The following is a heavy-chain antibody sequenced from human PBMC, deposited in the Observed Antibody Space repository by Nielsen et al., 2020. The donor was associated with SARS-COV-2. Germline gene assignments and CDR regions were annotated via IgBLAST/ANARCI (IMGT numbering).Heavy chain of an antibody. Sequence: GGSLRLSCAASGFTFSSYGMHWVRQAPGKGLEWVAVIWYDGSNKYYADSVKGRFTISRDNAKNSLYLQMNSLRAEDTAMYYCARNFYGSGSYPFDPWGQGTLVTVSS. J-gene: IGHJ5*02. D-gene: IGHD3-10*01. CDR1: GFTFSSYG. CDR2: IWYDGSNK. V-gene: IGHV3-33*03. CDR3: ARNFYGSGSYPFDP.